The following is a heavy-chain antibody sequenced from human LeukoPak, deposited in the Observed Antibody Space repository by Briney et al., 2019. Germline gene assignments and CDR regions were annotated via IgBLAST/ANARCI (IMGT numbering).Heavy chain of an antibody. J-gene: IGHJ4*02. CDR2: ISGSGGST. CDR1: GFTFSSYA. Sequence: GGSLRLSCAASGFTFSSYAMSWVRQAPGKGLEWVSAISGSGGSTYYADSVKGRFTTSRDNSKNTLYLQMNSLRAEDTAVYYCAKDPYYDFWSGYYPPWYYFDYWGQGTLVTVSS. D-gene: IGHD3-3*01. V-gene: IGHV3-23*01. CDR3: AKDPYYDFWSGYYPPWYYFDY.